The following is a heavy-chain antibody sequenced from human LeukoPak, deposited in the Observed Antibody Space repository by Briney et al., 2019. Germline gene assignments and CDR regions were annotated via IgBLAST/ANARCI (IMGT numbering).Heavy chain of an antibody. D-gene: IGHD5-12*01. J-gene: IGHJ4*02. CDR1: GFTFSSYW. Sequence: GGSLRLSCAASGFTFSSYWMSWVRQAPGKGLEWVANIKEDGSEKYYVDSVKGRSTISRDNAKNSLYLQMNSLRAEDTAVYYCAGGGYTDLYFDYWGQGTLVTVSS. CDR3: AGGGYTDLYFDY. V-gene: IGHV3-7*04. CDR2: IKEDGSEK.